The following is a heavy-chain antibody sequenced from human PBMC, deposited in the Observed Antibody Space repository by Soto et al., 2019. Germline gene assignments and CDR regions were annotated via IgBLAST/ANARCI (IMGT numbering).Heavy chain of an antibody. CDR1: GFTFDDYA. V-gene: IGHV3-9*01. CDR2: ISWNSATI. J-gene: IGHJ4*02. Sequence: GGSLRLSXTASGFTFDDYAMHWVRQAPGKGLEWVSHISWNSATIAYADSVKGRFTISRDNTMNSLYLQMNSLRAEDTALYYCAKSPSSNQLPDYWGQGTLVTVS. D-gene: IGHD2-2*01. CDR3: AKSPSSNQLPDY.